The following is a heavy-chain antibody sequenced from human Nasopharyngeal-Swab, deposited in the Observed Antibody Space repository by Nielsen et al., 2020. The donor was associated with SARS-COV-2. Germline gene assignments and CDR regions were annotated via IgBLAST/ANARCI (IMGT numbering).Heavy chain of an antibody. J-gene: IGHJ5*02. Sequence: SETLSLTCAAYGGSFSGYYWSWIRQPPGKGLEWIGEINHSGSTNYNPSLKSRVTISRDTSKNQFSLRLTSVTAADTAVYYCARGGIGSGWNWFAPWGQGTLVTVSS. D-gene: IGHD6-19*01. V-gene: IGHV4-34*01. CDR1: GGSFSGYY. CDR2: INHSGST. CDR3: ARGGIGSGWNWFAP.